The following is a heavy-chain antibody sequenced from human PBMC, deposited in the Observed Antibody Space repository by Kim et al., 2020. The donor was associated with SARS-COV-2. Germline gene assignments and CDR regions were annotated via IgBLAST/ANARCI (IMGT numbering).Heavy chain of an antibody. CDR2: INPSGGST. V-gene: IGHV1-46*01. CDR3: ARDSRSYYGSGSPGY. Sequence: ASVKVSCKASGYTFTSYYMHWVRQAPGQGLEWMGIINPSGGSTSYAQKFQGRVTMTRDTSTSTVYMELSSLRSEDTAVYYCARDSRSYYGSGSPGYWGQGTLVTVSS. J-gene: IGHJ4*02. D-gene: IGHD3-10*01. CDR1: GYTFTSYY.